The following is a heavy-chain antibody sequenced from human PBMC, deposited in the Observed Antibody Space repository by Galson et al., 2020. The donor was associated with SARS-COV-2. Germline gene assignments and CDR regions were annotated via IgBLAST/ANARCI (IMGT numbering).Heavy chain of an antibody. CDR3: ATEWAIYGIVCVGY. D-gene: IGHD1-26*01. CDR1: GYTLTELS. J-gene: IGHJ4*02. Sequence: ASVKVSCKVSGYTLTELSMHWVRQAPGKGLAWMGGFDPEDGETIYAQKFQGRVTMTEDTSTDTAYMEPSSLRSEDTAVYYCATEWAIYGIVCVGYWGQGSLVVVSS. CDR2: FDPEDGET. V-gene: IGHV1-24*01.